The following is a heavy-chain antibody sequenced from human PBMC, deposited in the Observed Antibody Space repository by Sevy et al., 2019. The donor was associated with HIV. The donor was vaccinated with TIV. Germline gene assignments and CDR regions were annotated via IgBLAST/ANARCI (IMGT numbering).Heavy chain of an antibody. CDR3: ARALAIRLGELWIAFVSGGLDY. CDR1: GFTFSSYG. J-gene: IGHJ4*02. Sequence: GGSLRLSCAASGFTFSSYGMHWVRQAPGKGLEWVAVIWYDGSNKYYADSVKGRFTISRDNSKNTLYLQMNSLRAEDTAVYYCARALAIRLGELWIAFVSGGLDYWGQGTLVTVSS. V-gene: IGHV3-33*01. D-gene: IGHD3-16*01. CDR2: IWYDGSNK.